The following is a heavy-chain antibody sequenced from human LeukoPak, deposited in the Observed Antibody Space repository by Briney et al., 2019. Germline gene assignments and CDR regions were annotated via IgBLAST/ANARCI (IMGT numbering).Heavy chain of an antibody. CDR2: IYTNGGA. V-gene: IGHV4-61*02. CDR3: AREPPGY. CDR1: GGSFTSGNYY. Sequence: PSQTLSLTCTVSGGSFTSGNYYWHWLRQPAGKGLEWIGRIYTNGGASYNPSLKSRVTISIDASKNQFSLKLSSVTAADTAVYYCAREPPGYWGQGIRVTVSS. J-gene: IGHJ4*02.